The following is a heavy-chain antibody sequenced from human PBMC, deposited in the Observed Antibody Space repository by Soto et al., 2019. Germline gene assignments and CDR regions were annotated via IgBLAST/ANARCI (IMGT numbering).Heavy chain of an antibody. Sequence: QVQLQESGPGLVKPSETLSLTCTVSGGSVTTGSYYWSWIRQPPGQVLEWIGYIYYSGSTNYNPSLKSRVTISVDTSKNQFSLKLRSVTAADTAVYYCANYPTTVTSDYWGQGTLVTVSS. CDR3: ANYPTTVTSDY. D-gene: IGHD4-17*01. J-gene: IGHJ4*02. CDR2: IYYSGST. CDR1: GGSVTTGSYY. V-gene: IGHV4-61*01.